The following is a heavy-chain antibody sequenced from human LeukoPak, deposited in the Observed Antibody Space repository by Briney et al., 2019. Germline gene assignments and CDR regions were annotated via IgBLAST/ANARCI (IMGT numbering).Heavy chain of an antibody. CDR1: GFTFKDYW. V-gene: IGHV3-7*01. Sequence: PGGSLRLSCAASGFTFKDYWTIWVRQAPGKGLEWVANIKEDGSEKYYVDSVKGRFTISRDNAENSLYLQMNSLRAEDTALYYCAAYDLPPDGIGVWGHGTSVTVSS. CDR3: AAYDLPPDGIGV. CDR2: IKEDGSEK. J-gene: IGHJ6*02. D-gene: IGHD3-3*01.